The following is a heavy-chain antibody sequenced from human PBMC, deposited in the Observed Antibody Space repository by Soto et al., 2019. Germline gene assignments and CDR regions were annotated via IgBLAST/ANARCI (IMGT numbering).Heavy chain of an antibody. CDR3: AKDLFHGYSSGCQVDY. J-gene: IGHJ4*02. V-gene: IGHV3-23*01. D-gene: IGHD6-19*01. CDR1: GFTFSSYA. Sequence: EVQLLESGGGLVQPGGSLRLSCAASGFTFSSYAMSWVRQAPGKGLEWVSAISGSGGSTYYADSVKGRFTISRDNSKNKLYLQMNGLRAEDTAVSYCAKDLFHGYSSGCQVDYWGQGTLVAVSS. CDR2: ISGSGGST.